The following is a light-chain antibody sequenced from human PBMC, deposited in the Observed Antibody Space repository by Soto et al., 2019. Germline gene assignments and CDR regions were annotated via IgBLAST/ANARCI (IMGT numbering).Light chain of an antibody. CDR1: QSISHW. Sequence: DIQMTQSPSTLSASVGDRVTITCRASQSISHWLAWYQQKPGKAPSLLIYDASTLESGVPPRFSGSASGTEFTLTISSLQPDDFAAYYCQKYNSAPLTFGGGTKVDIK. J-gene: IGKJ4*01. CDR2: DAS. CDR3: QKYNSAPLT. V-gene: IGKV1-5*01.